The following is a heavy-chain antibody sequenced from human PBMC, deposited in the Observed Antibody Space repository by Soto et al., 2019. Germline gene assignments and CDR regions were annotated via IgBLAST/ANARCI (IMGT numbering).Heavy chain of an antibody. CDR3: ARDHPNRSSSGY. CDR1: GYTFTSQG. CDR2: ISGYNGNT. V-gene: IGHV1-18*01. Sequence: ASVKVSCKASGYTFTSQGISWVRQAPGQGLEWMGWISGYNGNTNYAQKFQGRATMTTNTSTSTAYMEVRSLRSDDTAVYYCARDHPNRSSSGYWGQGTLVTVS. D-gene: IGHD6-6*01. J-gene: IGHJ4*02.